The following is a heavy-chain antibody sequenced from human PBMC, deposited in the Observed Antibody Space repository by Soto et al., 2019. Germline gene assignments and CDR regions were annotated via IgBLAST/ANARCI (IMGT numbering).Heavy chain of an antibody. CDR3: ARDLDGSGSYYTGY. CDR2: IRTYNRNT. J-gene: IGHJ4*02. D-gene: IGHD3-10*01. Sequence: ASPRASCKASGYIFNTYGISWVRKAHGQGLEWLGRIRTYNRNTCNAQSLQGRVTMTADTSTNIAYMELRSLRSDDTAVYYCARDLDGSGSYYTGYWGRG. V-gene: IGHV1-18*01. CDR1: GYIFNTYG.